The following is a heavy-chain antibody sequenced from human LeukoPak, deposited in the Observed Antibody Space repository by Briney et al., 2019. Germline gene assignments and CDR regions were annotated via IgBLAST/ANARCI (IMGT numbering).Heavy chain of an antibody. CDR1: GFTVSSNY. J-gene: IGHJ6*03. CDR3: ARNLDYYYMDV. Sequence: GGSLRLSCAASGFTVSSNYMSWVRQAPGKGLEWVSVIYSGGSTYYADSVKGRFTISRDNSKNTLYLQMNSLRAEDTAVYYCARNLDYYYMDVWGKGTTVTISS. V-gene: IGHV3-66*02. CDR2: IYSGGST.